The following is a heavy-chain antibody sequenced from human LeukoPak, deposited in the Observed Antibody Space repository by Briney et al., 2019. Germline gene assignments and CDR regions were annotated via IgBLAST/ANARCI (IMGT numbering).Heavy chain of an antibody. J-gene: IGHJ3*02. CDR1: GFTFSSYG. CDR2: ISGSGGST. Sequence: GGSLRLSCAASGFTFSSYGMSWVRQAPGKGLEWVSVISGSGGSTYYADSVKGRFTISRDNSKNTLYLQMNSLRAEDTAVYYCAKDHSSGWSHAFDIWGQGTMVTVSS. D-gene: IGHD6-19*01. CDR3: AKDHSSGWSHAFDI. V-gene: IGHV3-23*01.